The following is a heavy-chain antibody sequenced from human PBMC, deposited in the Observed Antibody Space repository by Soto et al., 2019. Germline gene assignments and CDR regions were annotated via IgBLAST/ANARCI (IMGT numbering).Heavy chain of an antibody. CDR1: GYTFTTYW. V-gene: IGHV5-51*01. D-gene: IGHD3-16*01. Sequence: GESLKISCKTSGYTFTTYWVGWVRQRPGEGLEWMGIIYPSDSDIRYSPSFQGHVMFSVDKSLETAYLEWTSLKTSDTAVYFCAPRAGVMVPFDYWGQGTQVTVSS. J-gene: IGHJ4*02. CDR3: APRAGVMVPFDY. CDR2: IYPSDSDI.